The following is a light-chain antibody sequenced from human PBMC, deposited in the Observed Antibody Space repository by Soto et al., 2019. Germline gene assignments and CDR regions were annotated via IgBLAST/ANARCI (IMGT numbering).Light chain of an antibody. CDR3: QQYGSSPPYT. Sequence: EIVLTQSPGTLSLSPGERATLSCRASQSFHTNYLAWYQQRPGQAPRLLIYGASNRASGIPERFSGSGSGTDFTLTINRLQPEDSAVYYCQQYGSSPPYTFGQGTKLEIK. V-gene: IGKV3-20*01. CDR2: GAS. J-gene: IGKJ2*01. CDR1: QSFHTNY.